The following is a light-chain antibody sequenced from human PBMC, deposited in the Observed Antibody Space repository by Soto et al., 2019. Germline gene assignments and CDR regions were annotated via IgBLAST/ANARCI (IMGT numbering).Light chain of an antibody. V-gene: IGKV1-39*01. CDR1: QSISTS. CDR3: QQSYSAPLT. J-gene: IGKJ4*01. Sequence: DIQTTQSPSSLSASVGDRVTITCRASQSISTSLNWYQHKPGKAPKVLIFGASGLQSGVPSRFSGSGSGTDFTLTISSLQPEDFATYYCQQSYSAPLTFGGGTKVDIK. CDR2: GAS.